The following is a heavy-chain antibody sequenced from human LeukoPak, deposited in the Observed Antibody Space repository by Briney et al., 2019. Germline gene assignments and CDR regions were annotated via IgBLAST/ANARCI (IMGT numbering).Heavy chain of an antibody. D-gene: IGHD3-16*01. CDR1: GFTFSSYG. V-gene: IGHV3-30*18. CDR2: ISYDGSNK. J-gene: IGHJ4*02. CDR3: AKERGIYYFDY. Sequence: GGSLRLSCAASGFTFSSYGMHWVRQAPGKGLEWVAVISYDGSNKYYADSVKGRFTISRDNSKNTLYLQMNSLRAEDTAVYYCAKERGIYYFDYWGQGTLVTVSS.